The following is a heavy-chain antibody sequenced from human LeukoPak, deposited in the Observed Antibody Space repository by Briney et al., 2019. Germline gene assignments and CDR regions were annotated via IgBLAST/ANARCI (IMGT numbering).Heavy chain of an antibody. V-gene: IGHV1-46*01. D-gene: IGHD2-15*01. J-gene: IGHJ6*02. CDR2: INPSGGST. Sequence: ASVKVSCKASGYTFTSYYMHWVRQAPGQGLEWMGIINPSGGSTSYAQKFQGRVTMTRDTSTSTVYMELGSLRSEDTAVYYCARDLGQQWWPTNYYYYYGMDVWGQGTTVTVSS. CDR1: GYTFTSYY. CDR3: ARDLGQQWWPTNYYYYYGMDV.